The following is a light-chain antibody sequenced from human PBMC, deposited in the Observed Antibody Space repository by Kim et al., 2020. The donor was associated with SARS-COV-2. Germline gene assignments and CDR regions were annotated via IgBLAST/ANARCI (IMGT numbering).Light chain of an antibody. Sequence: EIVMTQSPATLSVSPGERGTLSCRASQSVSSNLAWYQQKPGQTPRLLIYGASTRATGIPARFSGSGSGTQYTLTISSLQSEDFAVYYCQQYNTWPLTFGGGTKLEI. CDR2: GAS. CDR3: QQYNTWPLT. CDR1: QSVSSN. J-gene: IGKJ4*01. V-gene: IGKV3-15*01.